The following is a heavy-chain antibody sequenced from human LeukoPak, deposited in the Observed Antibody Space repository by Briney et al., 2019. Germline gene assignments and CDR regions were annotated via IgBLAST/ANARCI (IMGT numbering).Heavy chain of an antibody. D-gene: IGHD3-10*01. J-gene: IGHJ4*02. CDR3: AKEVRESAWFYFDY. CDR1: GFTFKTNA. Sequence: GGSLRLSCAAPGFTFKTNAMSWVRQAPGKGLEWVSGIRSSGNRTYYADSVKGRFTISRDNSRNTLYLQMSSLSAEDTAVYYCAKEVRESAWFYFDYWGQGTLATVSS. V-gene: IGHV3-23*01. CDR2: IRSSGNRT.